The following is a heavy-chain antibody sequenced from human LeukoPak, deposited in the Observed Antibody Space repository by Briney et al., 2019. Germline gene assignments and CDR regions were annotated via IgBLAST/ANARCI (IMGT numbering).Heavy chain of an antibody. D-gene: IGHD3-10*01. V-gene: IGHV7-4-1*02. J-gene: IGHJ4*02. CDR1: GYTFTSYA. Sequence: ASVKVSCKASGYTFTSYAMNWVRQAPGQGLEWMGWINTNTGNPTYAQGFTGRFVFSLDTSVSTAYLQISSLKAEDTAVYYCARGVDPYGSGSYYSDYWGQGTLVTVSS. CDR2: INTNTGNP. CDR3: ARGVDPYGSGSYYSDY.